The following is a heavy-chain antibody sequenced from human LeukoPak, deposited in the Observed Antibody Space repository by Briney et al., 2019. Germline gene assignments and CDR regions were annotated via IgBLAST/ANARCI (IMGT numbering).Heavy chain of an antibody. CDR1: GGSISSHY. V-gene: IGHV4-59*11. D-gene: IGHD3-3*01. Sequence: PSETLSLTCTVSGGSISSHYWSWIRQPPGKGLEWIGYIYYSGSTNYNPSLKSRVTISVDTSKNQFSLKLSSVTAADTAVYYCARAITTKRWFDPWGQGTLVTVSS. CDR2: IYYSGST. CDR3: ARAITTKRWFDP. J-gene: IGHJ5*02.